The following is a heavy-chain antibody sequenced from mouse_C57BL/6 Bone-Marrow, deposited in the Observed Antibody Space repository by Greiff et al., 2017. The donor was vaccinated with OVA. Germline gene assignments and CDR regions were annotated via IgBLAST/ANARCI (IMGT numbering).Heavy chain of an antibody. Sequence: VQLQQSGPVLVKPGASVKMSCKASGYTFTDYYMNWVKQSHGKSLEWIGVINPYNGGTSYNQKFTGKATLTVDKSSSTAYMELNSLTSEDSAVYYCARGGSSFYWYFDVWGTGTTVTVSS. CDR3: ARGGSSFYWYFDV. CDR2: INPYNGGT. J-gene: IGHJ1*03. V-gene: IGHV1-19*01. CDR1: GYTFTDYY. D-gene: IGHD1-1*01.